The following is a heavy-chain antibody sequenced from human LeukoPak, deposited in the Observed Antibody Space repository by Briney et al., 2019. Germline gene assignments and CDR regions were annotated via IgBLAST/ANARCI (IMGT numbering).Heavy chain of an antibody. D-gene: IGHD3-10*01. J-gene: IGHJ3*02. CDR3: AREGYYGAFDI. CDR1: GFTFSNYA. Sequence: GGSLRLSCGGSGFTFSNYAMSWVRQAPGKGLEWVSYIGANSAVYYADSVKGRFTISRDNAKNSLSLQMNSLRDDDTAVYYCAREGYYGAFDIWGQGTMVTVSS. CDR2: IGANSAV. V-gene: IGHV3-48*02.